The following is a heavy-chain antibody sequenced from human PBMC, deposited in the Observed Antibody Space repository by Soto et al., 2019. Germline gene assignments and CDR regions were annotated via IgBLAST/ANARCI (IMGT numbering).Heavy chain of an antibody. J-gene: IGHJ3*02. CDR2: INHSGST. CDR3: ARGVRSRYVWGNYRLDFDI. D-gene: IGHD3-16*02. V-gene: IGHV4-34*01. Sequence: SETLSLTCAVYGGSFSGYYLSWIRQPPGKGLEWIGEINHSGSTNYNPSLKSRVTISVDTSKNQFSLQLSSVTAADTAVYYCARGVRSRYVWGNYRLDFDIWGQGTMVTVSS. CDR1: GGSFSGYY.